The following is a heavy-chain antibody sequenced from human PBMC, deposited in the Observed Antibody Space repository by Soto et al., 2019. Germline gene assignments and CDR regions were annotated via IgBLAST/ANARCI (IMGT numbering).Heavy chain of an antibody. V-gene: IGHV4-4*02. D-gene: IGHD1-1*01. CDR3: ARVFSSGNCSMYSFDI. Sequence: QVELQESGPRLVKSSGTLSLTCEVSSGSISTGNWWSWVRQPPGKGLEWIGEIYYTGASNDNPSLWCRVTRTRDKSTAHFSLSVTSATAADTAVYYCARVFSSGNCSMYSFDIWGQGILFSSSS. CDR1: SGSISTGNW. J-gene: IGHJ4*02. CDR2: IYYTGAS.